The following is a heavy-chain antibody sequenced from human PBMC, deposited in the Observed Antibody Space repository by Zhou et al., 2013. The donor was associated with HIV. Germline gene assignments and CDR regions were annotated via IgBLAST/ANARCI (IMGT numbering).Heavy chain of an antibody. CDR1: GGTFNT. V-gene: IGHV1-69*12. CDR3: ARDAARNWKRALDV. J-gene: IGHJ3*01. D-gene: IGHD1-20*01. Sequence: QVQLLQSGAEVKKPGSSVKVSCQASGGTFNTISWVRQAPGQGFEWMGGIIPYYDTKNYAQKFLGRLTLTADESRRTAFMEVKSLRPDDTAVFFCARDAARNWKRALDVWGQGTRVTVSS. CDR2: IIPYYDTK.